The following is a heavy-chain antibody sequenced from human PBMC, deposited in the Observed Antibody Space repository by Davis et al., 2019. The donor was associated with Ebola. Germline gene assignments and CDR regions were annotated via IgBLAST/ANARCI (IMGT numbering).Heavy chain of an antibody. CDR3: ARAKPNSGSYYFDY. D-gene: IGHD1-26*01. CDR1: GYTFTNYD. J-gene: IGHJ4*02. Sequence: ASVKVSCKASGYTFTNYDINWVRQATGQGLEWMGWVNPYTGNTGYAQKFQGRVTMTRDTSISTAYMELNSLRSDDTAVYFCARAKPNSGSYYFDYWDQGILVTVSS. V-gene: IGHV1-8*01. CDR2: VNPYTGNT.